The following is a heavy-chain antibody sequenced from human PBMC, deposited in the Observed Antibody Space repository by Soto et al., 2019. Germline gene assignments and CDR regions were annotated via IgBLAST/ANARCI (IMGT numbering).Heavy chain of an antibody. V-gene: IGHV3-30-3*01. J-gene: IGHJ5*02. CDR2: ISYDGSNK. CDR1: GFTFSSYA. D-gene: IGHD3-10*01. CDR3: ARTEDPLYYYGRRSGFDP. Sequence: GGSLRLSCAASGFTFSSYAMHWVRQAPGKGLEWVAVISYDGSNKYYADSVKGRFTISRDNSKNTLYLQMNSLRAEDTAVYYCARTEDPLYYYGRRSGFDPWGQGTLVTVSS.